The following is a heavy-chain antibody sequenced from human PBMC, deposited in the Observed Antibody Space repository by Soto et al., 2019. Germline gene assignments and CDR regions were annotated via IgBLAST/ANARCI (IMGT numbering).Heavy chain of an antibody. V-gene: IGHV3-48*02. CDR2: VSSTTNTI. Sequence: PGGSLRLSCAASGFTFSSYSMNCVRQAPGKGLEWISYVSSTTNTIYYADSVKGRFTLSRDNAKNSLYLQMNSLRDEDTAVYYCARAKYSDNYRYYYYGLDVWGQGTTVTAP. CDR3: ARAKYSDNYRYYYYGLDV. CDR1: GFTFSSYS. D-gene: IGHD5-12*01. J-gene: IGHJ6*02.